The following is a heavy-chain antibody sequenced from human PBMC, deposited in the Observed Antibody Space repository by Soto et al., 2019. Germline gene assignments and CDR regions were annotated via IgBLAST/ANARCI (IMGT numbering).Heavy chain of an antibody. V-gene: IGHV4-39*01. CDR2: IYYSGST. CDR3: ASADFNSMGLDY. Sequence: SETLSLTCTVSGGSISSSSYYWGWIRQPPGKGLEWIGSIYYSGSTYYNPSLKSRVTISVDTSKNQFSLKLSSVTAADTAVYYCASADFNSMGLDYWGQGTLVTVSS. CDR1: GGSISSSSYY. J-gene: IGHJ4*02. D-gene: IGHD1-26*01.